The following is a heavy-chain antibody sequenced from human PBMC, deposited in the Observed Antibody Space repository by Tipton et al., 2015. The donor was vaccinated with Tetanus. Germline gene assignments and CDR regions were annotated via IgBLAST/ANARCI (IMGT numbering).Heavy chain of an antibody. CDR3: ARGGSYSYGPRGFDL. D-gene: IGHD5-18*01. J-gene: IGHJ2*01. Sequence: TLSLTCTVSGGSMSTYYWSWIRQPPGKGLEWIGYVYYTGSTDYNPSLKSRVTISVDTSKSQFSLRLTSVTAADMAVYYCARGGSYSYGPRGFDLWGRGTLVTVSS. V-gene: IGHV4-59*01. CDR1: GGSMSTYY. CDR2: VYYTGST.